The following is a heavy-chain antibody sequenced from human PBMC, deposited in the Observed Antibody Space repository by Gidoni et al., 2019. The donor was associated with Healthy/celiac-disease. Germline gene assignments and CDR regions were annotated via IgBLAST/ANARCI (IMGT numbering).Heavy chain of an antibody. CDR1: GGTFSSYT. CDR3: ARVGGIVVVPAAMGWFDP. D-gene: IGHD2-2*01. V-gene: IGHV1-69*02. CDR2: IIPILGIA. Sequence: QVQLVQSGAEVKKPGSSVKVSCKASGGTFSSYTISWVRQAPGQVLEWIGRIIPILGIANYAHKFQGRVTITADKSTSTAYMELSSLRSEDTAVYYCARVGGIVVVPAAMGWFDPWGQGTLVTVSS. J-gene: IGHJ5*02.